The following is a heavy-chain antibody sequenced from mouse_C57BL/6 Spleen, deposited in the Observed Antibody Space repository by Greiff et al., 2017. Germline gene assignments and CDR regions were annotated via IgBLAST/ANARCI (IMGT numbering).Heavy chain of an antibody. CDR1: GYTFTDYY. Sequence: EVQLQQSGPELVKPGASVKISCKASGYTFTDYYMNWVKQSHGKSLEWIGDINPNNGGTSYNQKFKGKATLTVDKSSSTAYMELRSLTSEDSAVYYCAREANWDVGYWGQGTTLTVSS. V-gene: IGHV1-26*01. CDR2: INPNNGGT. CDR3: AREANWDVGY. J-gene: IGHJ2*01. D-gene: IGHD4-1*01.